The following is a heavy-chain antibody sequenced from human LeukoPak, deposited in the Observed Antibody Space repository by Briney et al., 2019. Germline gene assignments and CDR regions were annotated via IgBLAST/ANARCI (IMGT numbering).Heavy chain of an antibody. J-gene: IGHJ4*02. CDR2: IRSKANSYAT. D-gene: IGHD4-17*01. Sequence: PGGSLKLSCAASGFTFSGSAMHWVRQASGKWLEWVGRIRSKANSYATAYAASVKGRFTISRDDSKNTAYLQMNSLKTEDTAVHYCTRHLAGDYGDYRDYWGQGTLVTVSS. V-gene: IGHV3-73*01. CDR3: TRHLAGDYGDYRDY. CDR1: GFTFSGSA.